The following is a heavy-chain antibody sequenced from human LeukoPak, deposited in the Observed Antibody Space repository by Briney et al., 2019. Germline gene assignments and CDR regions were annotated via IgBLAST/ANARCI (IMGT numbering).Heavy chain of an antibody. CDR2: IIPIFGIA. D-gene: IGHD6-6*01. CDR3: ARRRGGRGSSSFWFDP. CDR1: GGTFSSYA. Sequence: SVKVSCKASGGTFSSYAISWVRQAPGQGLEWMGRIIPIFGIANYAQKFQGRVTITADKSTSTAYMGLSSLRSEDTAVYYCARRRGGRGSSSFWFDPWGQGTLVTVSS. V-gene: IGHV1-69*04. J-gene: IGHJ5*02.